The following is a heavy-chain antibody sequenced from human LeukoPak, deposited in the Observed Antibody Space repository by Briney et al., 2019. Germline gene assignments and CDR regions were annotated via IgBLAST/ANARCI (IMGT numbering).Heavy chain of an antibody. CDR3: ARGKVAGSAAFDI. Sequence: GGSLRLSCAASGFTFDDYAMHWVRQAPGKGLEWVSGISWNSGSIGYADSVKGRFTISRDNAKNSLYLQMNSLRAEDTALYYCARGKVAGSAAFDIWGQGTMVTVSS. D-gene: IGHD6-19*01. CDR1: GFTFDDYA. V-gene: IGHV3-9*01. CDR2: ISWNSGSI. J-gene: IGHJ3*02.